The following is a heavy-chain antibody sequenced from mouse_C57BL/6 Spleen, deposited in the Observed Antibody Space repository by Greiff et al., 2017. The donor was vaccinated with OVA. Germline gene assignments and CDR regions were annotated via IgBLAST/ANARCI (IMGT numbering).Heavy chain of an antibody. J-gene: IGHJ3*01. CDR1: GYSITSGYY. CDR2: ISYDGSN. CDR3: ARAYDGTGSWFAY. D-gene: IGHD2-3*01. Sequence: DVKLEESGPGLVKPSQSLSLTCSVTGYSITSGYYWNWIRQFPGNKLEWMGYISYDGSNNYNPSLKNRISITRDTSKNQFFLKLNSVTTEDTATYYCARAYDGTGSWFAYWGQGTLVTVSA. V-gene: IGHV3-6*01.